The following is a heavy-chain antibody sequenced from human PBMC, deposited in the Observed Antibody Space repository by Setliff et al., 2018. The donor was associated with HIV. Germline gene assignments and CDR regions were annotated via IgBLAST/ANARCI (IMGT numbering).Heavy chain of an antibody. CDR2: MSTYNGNT. CDR3: ARSEGQWLRPEGALCDY. Sequence: ASVKVSCKASGGTFSSYDISWVRQAPGQGLEWMGWMSTYNGNTNYAQKVQGRVTMTTDTSTSTAYMELRSLRSDDTAVYYCARSEGQWLRPEGALCDYWGQGTLVTVSS. CDR1: GGTFSSYD. D-gene: IGHD5-12*01. J-gene: IGHJ4*02. V-gene: IGHV1-18*01.